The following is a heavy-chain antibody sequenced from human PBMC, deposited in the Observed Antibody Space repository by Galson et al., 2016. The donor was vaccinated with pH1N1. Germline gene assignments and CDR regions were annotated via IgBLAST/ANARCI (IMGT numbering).Heavy chain of an antibody. V-gene: IGHV1-69*06. Sequence: SVKVSYKASGGTFGSYGINWVRQAPGQGLEWMGGIIPILNTAKYAQNFQGRVTITADKSTTTAYMELSSLRSEDTAVYFCAREDYYDTDLSDWYFDLWGRGTLLTVSS. CDR3: AREDYYDTDLSDWYFDL. J-gene: IGHJ2*01. D-gene: IGHD3-22*01. CDR1: GGTFGSYG. CDR2: IIPILNTA.